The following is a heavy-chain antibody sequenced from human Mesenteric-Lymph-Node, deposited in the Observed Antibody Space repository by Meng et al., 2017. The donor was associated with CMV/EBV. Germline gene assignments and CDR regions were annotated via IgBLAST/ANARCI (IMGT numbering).Heavy chain of an antibody. D-gene: IGHD1-26*01. V-gene: IGHV3-NL1*01. Sequence: GESLKISCAASGFTFSSYAMHWVRQAPGKGLEWVSGINWNGGSTYYADSVKGRFTISRDNSKNTLYLQMNSLRAEDTAVYYCARNPNSGSYRDAFDIWGQGTLVTVSS. CDR3: ARNPNSGSYRDAFDI. J-gene: IGHJ3*02. CDR1: GFTFSSYA. CDR2: INWNGGST.